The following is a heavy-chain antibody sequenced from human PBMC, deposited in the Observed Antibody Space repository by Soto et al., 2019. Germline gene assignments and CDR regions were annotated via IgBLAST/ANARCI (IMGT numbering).Heavy chain of an antibody. V-gene: IGHV1-2*04. CDR3: ARDQKVVPAAMRRYYYYGMDV. CDR2: INPNSGGT. Sequence: ASVKVSCKASGYTFTGYYMHWVRQAPGQGLEWMGWINPNSGGTNYAQKFQGWVTMTRDTSISTAYMELSRLRSDDTAVYYCARDQKVVPAAMRRYYYYGMDVWGQGTTVTVSS. J-gene: IGHJ6*02. CDR1: GYTFTGYY. D-gene: IGHD2-2*01.